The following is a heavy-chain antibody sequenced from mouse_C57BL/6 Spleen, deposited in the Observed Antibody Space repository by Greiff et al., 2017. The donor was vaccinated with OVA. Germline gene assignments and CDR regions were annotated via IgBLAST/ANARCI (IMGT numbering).Heavy chain of an antibody. J-gene: IGHJ4*01. CDR1: GYSITSGYY. D-gene: IGHD1-1*01. CDR2: ISYDGSN. CDR3: ARDQVELRSFYYAMDY. V-gene: IGHV3-6*01. Sequence: EVQLQQSGPGLVKPSQSLSLTCSVTGYSITSGYYWNWIRQFPGNKLEWMGYISYDGSNNYNPSLKNRISITRDTSKNQFFLKLNSVTTEDTATYYCARDQVELRSFYYAMDYWGQGTSVTVSS.